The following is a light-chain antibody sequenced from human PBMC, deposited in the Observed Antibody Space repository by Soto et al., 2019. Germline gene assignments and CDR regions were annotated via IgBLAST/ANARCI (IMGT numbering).Light chain of an antibody. V-gene: IGKV3-20*01. CDR3: QQYGSSPKT. CDR1: QSVSSNY. CDR2: DAS. J-gene: IGKJ1*01. Sequence: EIVLTQSPGTLSLSPGERVTLSCRASQSVSSNYLAWYQQKPGQAPSLLIYDASSRATGIPDRFSGSGSGTDFTLTISRLEPEDFAVYYCQQYGSSPKTFGQGGKVEIK.